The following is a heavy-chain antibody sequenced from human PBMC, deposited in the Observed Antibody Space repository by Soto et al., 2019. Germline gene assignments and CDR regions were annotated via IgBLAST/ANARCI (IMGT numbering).Heavy chain of an antibody. CDR3: ARVGYDSSGYYVRHYYGMDV. CDR1: GFTFSSYA. CDR2: ISSNGGST. D-gene: IGHD3-22*01. V-gene: IGHV3-64*01. J-gene: IGHJ6*02. Sequence: EVQLVESGGGLVQPGGSLRLSCAASGFTFSSYAMHWVRQAPGKGLEYVSAISSNGGSTYYANSVKGRFTISRDNSKNTLYLQMGSLRAEDMAVYYCARVGYDSSGYYVRHYYGMDVWGQGTTVTVSS.